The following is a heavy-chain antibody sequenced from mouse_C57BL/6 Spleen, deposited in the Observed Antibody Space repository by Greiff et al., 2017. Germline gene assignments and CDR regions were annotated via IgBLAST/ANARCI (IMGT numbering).Heavy chain of an antibody. Sequence: DVQLQESGGGLVKPGGSLKLSCAASGFTFSDYGMHWVRQAPEKGLEWVAYISSGSSTIYYADTVKGRFTISRDNAKNTLFLQMTSLRSEDTAMYYCARKANWDWYFDVWGTGTTVTVSS. D-gene: IGHD4-1*01. J-gene: IGHJ1*03. V-gene: IGHV5-17*01. CDR1: GFTFSDYG. CDR2: ISSGSSTI. CDR3: ARKANWDWYFDV.